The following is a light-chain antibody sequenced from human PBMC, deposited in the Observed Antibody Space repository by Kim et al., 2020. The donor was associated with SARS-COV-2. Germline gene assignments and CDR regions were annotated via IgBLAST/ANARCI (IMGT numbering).Light chain of an antibody. CDR3: AAWDDSLNGYV. J-gene: IGLJ1*01. CDR1: SSNIGSNT. Sequence: QSVLTQPPSASGTPGQRVTISCSGSSSNIGSNTVNWYQQLLGTAPKLLIYSNNQRPSGVPDRFSGSKSGTSASLAISGLQSEDGADYYCAAWDDSLNGYVFGTGTQLTVL. CDR2: SNN. V-gene: IGLV1-44*01.